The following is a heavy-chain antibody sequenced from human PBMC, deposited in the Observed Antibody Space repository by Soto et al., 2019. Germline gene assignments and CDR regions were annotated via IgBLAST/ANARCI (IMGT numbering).Heavy chain of an antibody. J-gene: IGHJ4*02. Sequence: QVQLQQWGAGLLKPSETLSLTCAVYGGSFSGYYWSWIRQPPGKGLEWIGEINHSGSTNYNPSLKSRVTISVDTSKNQFSLKLSSVTAADTAVYYCARGWEYYYDSSGSTRGYYFDYWGQGTLVTVSS. D-gene: IGHD3-22*01. CDR3: ARGWEYYYDSSGSTRGYYFDY. CDR2: INHSGST. CDR1: GGSFSGYY. V-gene: IGHV4-34*01.